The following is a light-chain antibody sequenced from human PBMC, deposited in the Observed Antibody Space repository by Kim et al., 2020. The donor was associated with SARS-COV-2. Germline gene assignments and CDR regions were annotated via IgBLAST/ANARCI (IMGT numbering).Light chain of an antibody. J-gene: IGKJ2*01. V-gene: IGKV3-15*01. CDR1: QSISSN. CDR2: GAS. CDR3: HQYNDWPPQYT. Sequence: EILMTQSPATLSVSPGERATLSCRSSQSISSNLAWYQQNPGQAPRLLIYGASTRATGIPARFSGSGSGTEFTLTISSLQFEDFAVYYCHQYNDWPPQYTFGQGTKLEI.